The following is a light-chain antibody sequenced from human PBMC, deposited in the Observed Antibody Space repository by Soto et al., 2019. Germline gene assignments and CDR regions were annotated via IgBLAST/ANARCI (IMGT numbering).Light chain of an antibody. CDR2: DAS. CDR3: QQYNSYSPYT. Sequence: DIQMTQSPSTLSAFVGDRVTITCRASQSISSWLAWYQQKPGKAPKLLIYDASSLQSGVPLRFSGSGSGTEFTLTISGLQPDDFATYYCQQYNSYSPYTFGQGTRLEI. J-gene: IGKJ2*01. CDR1: QSISSW. V-gene: IGKV1-5*01.